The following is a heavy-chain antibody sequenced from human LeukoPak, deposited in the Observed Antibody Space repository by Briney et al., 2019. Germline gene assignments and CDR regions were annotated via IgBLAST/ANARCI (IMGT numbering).Heavy chain of an antibody. CDR3: ARTTPPDV. D-gene: IGHD1-14*01. Sequence: GGSLRLSCAASGFTFSSYGMHWVRQAPGKGLEWVAAIWYDGSNKYYADSVKGRFTISRDNSKHTLYLQMNSLRAEDTAVYYCARTTPPDVWGQGTTVTVSS. V-gene: IGHV3-33*01. J-gene: IGHJ6*02. CDR2: IWYDGSNK. CDR1: GFTFSSYG.